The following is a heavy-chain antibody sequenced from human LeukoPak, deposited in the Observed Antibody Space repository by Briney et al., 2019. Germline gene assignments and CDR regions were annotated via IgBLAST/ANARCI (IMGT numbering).Heavy chain of an antibody. V-gene: IGHV3-33*07. CDR3: ARDHAPSTIFGVAPAY. CDR2: IWYDESDQ. J-gene: IGHJ4*02. D-gene: IGHD3-3*01. CDR1: GFVFRQFG. Sequence: GGSLRLSCTGSGFVFRQFGFYWVRQAPGKGLEWVAHIWYDESDQFYADSVKGRFSISKDTSMNTVYLQMDTLRDDDTAVYYCARDHAPSTIFGVAPAYWGQGSLVIVSS.